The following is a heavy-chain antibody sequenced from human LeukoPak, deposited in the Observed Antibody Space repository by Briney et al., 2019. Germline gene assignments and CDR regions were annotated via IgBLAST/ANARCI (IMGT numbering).Heavy chain of an antibody. V-gene: IGHV4-59*01. Sequence: SETLSLTCTVSSGSISPYYWSWIRQPPGKGLEWIGYIYYTGSTDYSPSLKSRVTISLDTSKNQFSLKLSSVTAADTAMYYCARDRHWTNDWVFDFWGQGTLITVSS. D-gene: IGHD1/OR15-1a*01. J-gene: IGHJ4*02. CDR2: IYYTGST. CDR3: ARDRHWTNDWVFDF. CDR1: SGSISPYY.